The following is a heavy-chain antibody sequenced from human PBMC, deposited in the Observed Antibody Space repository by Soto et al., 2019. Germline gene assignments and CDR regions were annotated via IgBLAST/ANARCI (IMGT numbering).Heavy chain of an antibody. CDR2: ISGSGGST. CDR1: GFTFSSYA. V-gene: IGHV3-23*01. J-gene: IGHJ1*01. D-gene: IGHD6-13*01. CDR3: AKDLVLGRIALGRRDGFQH. Sequence: GGSLRLSCAASGFTFSSYAMSWVRQAPGKGLEWVSAISGSGGSTYYADSVKGRFTISRDNSKNTLYLQMNSLRAEDTAVYYCAKDLVLGRIALGRRDGFQHWGQGTLVTVSS.